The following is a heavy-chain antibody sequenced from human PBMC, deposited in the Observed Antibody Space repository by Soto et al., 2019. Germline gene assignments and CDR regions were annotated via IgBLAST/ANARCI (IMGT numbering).Heavy chain of an antibody. V-gene: IGHV3-30*18. CDR2: ISYDGSNK. CDR3: AKDTVFWSGYYDGNGMDV. D-gene: IGHD3-3*01. J-gene: IGHJ6*02. CDR1: GFTFSSYG. Sequence: GGSLRLSCAASGFTFSSYGMHWVRQAPGKGLEWVAVISYDGSNKYYADSVKGRFTISRDNSKNTLYLQMNSLRAEDTAVYYCAKDTVFWSGYYDGNGMDVWGQGTTVTVSS.